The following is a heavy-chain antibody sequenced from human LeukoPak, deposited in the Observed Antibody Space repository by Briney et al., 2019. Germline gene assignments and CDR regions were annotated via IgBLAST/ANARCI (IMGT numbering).Heavy chain of an antibody. D-gene: IGHD6-13*01. CDR1: GFTFSSYW. V-gene: IGHV3-74*01. CDR2: INTDGSST. Sequence: GGSLRRSCAASGFTFSSYWMSWVRQAPGKGLVWVSRINTDGSSTSYADSVKGRFTISRDNAKNTLYLQMNSLRAEDTAVYYCARGFSGSWLGGYWGQGTLVTVSS. CDR3: ARGFSGSWLGGY. J-gene: IGHJ4*02.